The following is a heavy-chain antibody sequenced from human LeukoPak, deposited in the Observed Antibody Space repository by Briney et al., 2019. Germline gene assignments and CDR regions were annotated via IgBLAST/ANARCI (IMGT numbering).Heavy chain of an antibody. J-gene: IGHJ6*03. CDR2: ISSTSTTR. D-gene: IGHD6-19*01. V-gene: IGHV3-48*04. Sequence: PGGSLRLSCAASGFTFSDYSMNWVRQAPGKGLEWVSYISSTSTTRHYADSVKGRFTISRDNAKNSLYLQMNSLRAEDTAVYYCARDQLDSSGWYGGRGYYYYMDVWGKGTTVTISS. CDR1: GFTFSDYS. CDR3: ARDQLDSSGWYGGRGYYYYMDV.